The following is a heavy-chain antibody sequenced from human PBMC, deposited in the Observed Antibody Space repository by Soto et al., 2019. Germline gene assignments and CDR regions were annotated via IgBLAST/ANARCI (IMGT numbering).Heavy chain of an antibody. D-gene: IGHD3-3*01. J-gene: IGHJ6*02. CDR2: LHSGGDT. Sequence: EVQLVESGGGLVQPGGSLRLSCAASGIPVSSNYMTWVRQAPGKGLEWVSVLHSGGDTYYANSVKGRFTISRHDSTNTPFLQMNSLTAEDTAVYYCARDGPYYDASRMDVWGQGTTVTVSS. CDR3: ARDGPYYDASRMDV. CDR1: GIPVSSNY. V-gene: IGHV3-53*04.